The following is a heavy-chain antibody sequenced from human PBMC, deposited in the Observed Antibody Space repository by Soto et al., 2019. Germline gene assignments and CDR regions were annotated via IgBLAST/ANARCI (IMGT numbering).Heavy chain of an antibody. CDR1: GGSISSSSYY. Sequence: SETLSLTCTFSGGSISSSSYYWGWIRQPPGKGLEWIGSIYYSGSTYYNPSLKSRVTISVDTSKNQFSLKLSSVTAADTAVYYCARETYYYDSSGYYDWDYWGQGTLVTVSS. V-gene: IGHV4-39*02. CDR2: IYYSGST. J-gene: IGHJ4*02. D-gene: IGHD3-22*01. CDR3: ARETYYYDSSGYYDWDY.